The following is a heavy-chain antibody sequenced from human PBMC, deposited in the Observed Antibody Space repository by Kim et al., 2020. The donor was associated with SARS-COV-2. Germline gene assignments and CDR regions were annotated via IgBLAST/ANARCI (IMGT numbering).Heavy chain of an antibody. Sequence: KFQGRVTITADESTSTAYMELSSLRSEDTAVYYCARAPHYGSGSDNAFDIWGQGTMVTVSS. CDR3: ARAPHYGSGSDNAFDI. D-gene: IGHD3-10*01. J-gene: IGHJ3*02. V-gene: IGHV1-69*01.